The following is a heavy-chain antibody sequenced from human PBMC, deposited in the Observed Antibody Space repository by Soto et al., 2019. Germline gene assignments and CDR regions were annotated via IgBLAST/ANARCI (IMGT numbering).Heavy chain of an antibody. Sequence: SETLSLTCTVSGDSISSYHWSWIRQPPGKGLEWIGYIYYSGSTNYNPSLKSRVTISVDTSKNQFSLKLSSVTAADTPVYYCAGYASGSYPRIDPWGQGTLGTVSS. D-gene: IGHD3-10*01. J-gene: IGHJ5*02. CDR2: IYYSGST. V-gene: IGHV4-59*12. CDR1: GDSISSYH. CDR3: AGYASGSYPRIDP.